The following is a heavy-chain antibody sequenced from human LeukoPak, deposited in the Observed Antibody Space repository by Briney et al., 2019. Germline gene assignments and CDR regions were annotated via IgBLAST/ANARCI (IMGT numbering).Heavy chain of an antibody. V-gene: IGHV4-34*01. CDR1: GGSFSGYY. Sequence: PSETLSLTCAAYGGSFSGYYWSWIRQPPGQGLEWIGEINHSGSTNYNPSLKSRVTISVDTSKNQFSLKLSSVTAADTAVYYCARASYYYYYMDVWGKGTTVTVSS. CDR3: ARASYYYYYMDV. J-gene: IGHJ6*03. CDR2: INHSGST.